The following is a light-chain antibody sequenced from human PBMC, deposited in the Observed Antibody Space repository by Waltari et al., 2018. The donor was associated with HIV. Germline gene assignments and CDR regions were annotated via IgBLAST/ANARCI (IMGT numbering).Light chain of an antibody. CDR3: MEGTYWPYT. CDR2: KVS. J-gene: IGKJ2*01. V-gene: IGKV2-30*01. CDR1: QSLVYSDGNTS. Sequence: VVMTQSPLSLPVTLRQPASLSCRSSQSLVYSDGNTSLNWFQQRPGQSPRRLNYKVSKRDSGVPDRFSGRWAGTDFTLKSSRVEAEDVGIYYCMEGTYWPYTFGQGTKLEIK.